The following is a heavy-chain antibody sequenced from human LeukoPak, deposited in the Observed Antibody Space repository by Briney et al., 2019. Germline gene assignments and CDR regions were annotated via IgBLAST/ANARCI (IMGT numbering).Heavy chain of an antibody. V-gene: IGHV4-61*08. J-gene: IGHJ6*02. CDR1: GGSISSSGYY. CDR3: AREGGKAYYYYYGMDV. D-gene: IGHD4-23*01. CDR2: IYYSGST. Sequence: SETLSLTCTASGGSISSSGYYWGWIRQPPGKGLEWIGYIYYSGSTNYNPSLKSRVTISVDTSKNQFSLKLSSVTAADTAVYYCAREGGKAYYYYYGMDVWGQGTTVTVSS.